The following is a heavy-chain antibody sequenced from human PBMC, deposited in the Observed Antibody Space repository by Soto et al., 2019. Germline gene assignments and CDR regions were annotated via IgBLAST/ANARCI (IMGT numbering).Heavy chain of an antibody. CDR2: IGVGSSPI. D-gene: IGHD3-10*01. V-gene: IGHV3-48*02. Sequence: QLVESGGGSVQPGGSLRLSCAAAGLRFRGFSMAWVRQAPGKGLEWVAYIGVGSSPIYYADSVQGRFTVSRDDARNSLSLQMDSLRDEDPAIYSCSGRRDGFGWGQGTLVNVS. CDR3: SGRRDGFG. J-gene: IGHJ4*02. CDR1: GLRFRGFS.